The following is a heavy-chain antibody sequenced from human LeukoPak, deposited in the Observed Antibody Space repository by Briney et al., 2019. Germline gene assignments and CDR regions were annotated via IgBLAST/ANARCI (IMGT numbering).Heavy chain of an antibody. Sequence: PSETLSLTCTVSGYSISSGYYWGWIRQPPGKGLEWIGSIYHSGRTFYNPSLKSRVTISVDTSKNQFSLKLSSVTAADTAVYYCAREYYDYVWGSYRSYYFDYWGQGTLVTVSS. D-gene: IGHD3-16*02. CDR3: AREYYDYVWGSYRSYYFDY. CDR1: GYSISSGYY. V-gene: IGHV4-38-2*02. J-gene: IGHJ4*02. CDR2: IYHSGRT.